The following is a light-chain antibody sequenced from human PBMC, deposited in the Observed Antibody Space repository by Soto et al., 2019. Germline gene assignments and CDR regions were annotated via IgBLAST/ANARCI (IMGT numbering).Light chain of an antibody. CDR1: QSVSSSH. CDR2: SAS. V-gene: IGKV3-20*01. CDR3: QRYGG. Sequence: EIVLTQSPATLSLSPGERATLSCRASQSVSSSHLAWYQHKPGQAPRLLIYSASNRATGIPDRFSGSGSGTDFTLTISRLEPEDFAVYYCQRYGGFGQGTKGDIK. J-gene: IGKJ1*01.